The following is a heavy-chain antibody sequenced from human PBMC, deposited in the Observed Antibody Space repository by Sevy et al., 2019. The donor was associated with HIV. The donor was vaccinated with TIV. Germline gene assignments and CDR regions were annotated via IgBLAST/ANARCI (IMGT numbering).Heavy chain of an antibody. V-gene: IGHV3-74*01. J-gene: IGHJ4*02. CDR1: GFDFSSHW. CDR2: MNTDGSST. CDR3: ATPRFDF. Sequence: GESLKISCEASGFDFSSHWMQWVRQAPGKGLVWVSRMNTDGSSTNYADSVKGRFSISGDNAKNTLYLEMNNLRDEDTALYYCATPRFDFWGPGTLVTVSS.